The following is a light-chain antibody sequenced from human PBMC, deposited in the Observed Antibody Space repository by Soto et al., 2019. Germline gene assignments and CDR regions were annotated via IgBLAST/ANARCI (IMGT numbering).Light chain of an antibody. J-gene: IGKJ5*01. CDR1: QSVSSSY. CDR3: QQRSNWPT. Sequence: EIVLTQSPGAASFPPPQRATLSCGASQSVSSSYSAWYQQKPGQAPRLLIYGASSRATGIPDRFSGSGSGTDFTLTISRLEPEDFAVYYCQQRSNWPTFGQGTRLEI. CDR2: GAS. V-gene: IGKV3D-20*02.